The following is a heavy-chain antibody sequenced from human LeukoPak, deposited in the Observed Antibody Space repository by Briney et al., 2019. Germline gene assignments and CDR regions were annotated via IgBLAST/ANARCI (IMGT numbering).Heavy chain of an antibody. V-gene: IGHV3-48*01. Sequence: GGSLRLSCAASGFTLSSYSMNWVRQAPGKGLEWVSHISTTSRTIHYADSVKGRFTISRDNAKNSLYLQMNSLRAEDTAVYYCARAGHADSFDYWGQGALVTVSS. CDR2: ISTTSRTI. CDR1: GFTLSSYS. CDR3: ARAGHADSFDY. J-gene: IGHJ4*02. D-gene: IGHD2-21*01.